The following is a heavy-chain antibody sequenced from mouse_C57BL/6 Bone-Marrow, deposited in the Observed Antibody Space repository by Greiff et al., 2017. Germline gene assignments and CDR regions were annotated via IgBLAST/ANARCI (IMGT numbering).Heavy chain of an antibody. V-gene: IGHV1-66*01. CDR2: IYPGSGNT. CDR1: GYSFTSYY. CDR3: ARRDDYAWFAY. J-gene: IGHJ3*01. D-gene: IGHD2-4*01. Sequence: QVQLQQSGPELVKPGASVKISCKASGYSFTSYYIHWVKQRPGQGLEWIGWIYPGSGNTKYNEKFKGKATLTADTSSSTAYMQLSSLTSEDSAVYYCARRDDYAWFAYWGQGTLVTVSA.